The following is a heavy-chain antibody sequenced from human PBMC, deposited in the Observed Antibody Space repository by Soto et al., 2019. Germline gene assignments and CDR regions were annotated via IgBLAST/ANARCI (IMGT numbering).Heavy chain of an antibody. CDR3: GKVLIGATGHADSDS. D-gene: IGHD2-15*01. J-gene: IGHJ4*02. CDR2: IDYNGVT. CDR1: GVSIYRSGYY. V-gene: IGHV4-39*01. Sequence: SETLSLTCTVSGVSIYRSGYYWGWIRQPPGRGLEWIGNIDYNGVTYSNPSLKSRVTISRDTSKNQFSLKLTSVTAADTALYYCGKVLIGATGHADSDSWGPGTLVTVSS.